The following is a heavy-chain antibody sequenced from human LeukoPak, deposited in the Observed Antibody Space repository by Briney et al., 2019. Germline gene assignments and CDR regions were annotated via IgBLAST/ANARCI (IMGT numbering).Heavy chain of an antibody. D-gene: IGHD6-19*01. J-gene: IGHJ4*02. CDR2: INSDGSST. Sequence: PGGSLRLSCAASGFTFSRYWMTWVRQAPGKGLVWVSRINSDGSSTTYADSVKGRFTISRDNAKNTLYLQMNSLRAEDTAVYYCASSGIAVAGTRYFDYWGQGTLVTVSS. CDR3: ASSGIAVAGTRYFDY. CDR1: GFTFSRYW. V-gene: IGHV3-74*01.